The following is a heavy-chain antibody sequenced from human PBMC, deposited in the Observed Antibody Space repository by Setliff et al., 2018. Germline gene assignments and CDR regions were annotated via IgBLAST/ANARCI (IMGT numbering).Heavy chain of an antibody. D-gene: IGHD3-10*01. CDR2: IYYSGST. V-gene: IGHV4-61*08. Sequence: SETLSLTCTVSGDSISSGDYFWSWIWQPPGKGLEWIGYIYYSGSTDSHPSLKSRVSISIDTSKNQFSLNVRSVTAADTAIYYCAKGRGEMDSWGQGILVTVSS. J-gene: IGHJ4*02. CDR1: GDSISSGDYF. CDR3: AKGRGEMDS.